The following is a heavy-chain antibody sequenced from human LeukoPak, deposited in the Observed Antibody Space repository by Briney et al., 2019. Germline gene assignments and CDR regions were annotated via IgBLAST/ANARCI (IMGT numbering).Heavy chain of an antibody. D-gene: IGHD3-3*01. CDR3: ERERNNFWSGHHSIFDS. Sequence: HPGGSLRLSCAASGFIFSDHWMHWVRQAPGKGLVWLSRINNDGSSTIYADSVKGRFTFSRDNAENTLFLEMSSLRVEDTAVYYCERERNNFWSGHHSIFDSWGQGTLVTVSS. CDR1: GFIFSDHW. V-gene: IGHV3-74*01. J-gene: IGHJ4*02. CDR2: INNDGSST.